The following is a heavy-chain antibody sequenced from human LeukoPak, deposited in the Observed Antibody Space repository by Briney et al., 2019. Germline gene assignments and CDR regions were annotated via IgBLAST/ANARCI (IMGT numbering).Heavy chain of an antibody. Sequence: SVTVSCKASGGTFSSYAISWVRQATGQGLEWMGGIIPIFGTANYAQKFQGRVTITADESTSTAYMELSSLRSEDTAVYYCARDLSRDYYYYGMDVWGQGTTVTVSS. J-gene: IGHJ6*02. CDR1: GGTFSSYA. CDR2: IIPIFGTA. CDR3: ARDLSRDYYYYGMDV. V-gene: IGHV1-69*13.